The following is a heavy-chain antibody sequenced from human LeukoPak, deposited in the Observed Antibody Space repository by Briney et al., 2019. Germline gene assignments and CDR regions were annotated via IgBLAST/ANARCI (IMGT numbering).Heavy chain of an antibody. J-gene: IGHJ5*02. Sequence: GGSLRLSCAASGFTFSSYSMNWVRQAPGKGLEWVSSISSSSSYIYYADSVKGRFTISRDNAKNSLYLQTNSLRAEDTAVYYCASLALGSWFDHWGQGTLVTVSS. V-gene: IGHV3-21*01. CDR2: ISSSSSYI. CDR3: ASLALGSWFDH. D-gene: IGHD3-16*01. CDR1: GFTFSSYS.